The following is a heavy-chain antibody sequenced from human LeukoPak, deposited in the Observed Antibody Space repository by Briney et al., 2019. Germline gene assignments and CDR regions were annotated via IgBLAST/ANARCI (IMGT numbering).Heavy chain of an antibody. Sequence: ASVTVSCMASGYTFSDFYIHWVRQAPGQGLEYVGWITPKSGDTYSPQRFQGRVTMTRDASISTAYMELGSLRSDDTAVYFCARVRLADERAWAYWGQGTLVTVSS. V-gene: IGHV1-2*02. CDR3: ARVRLADERAWAY. D-gene: IGHD3-3*02. J-gene: IGHJ4*02. CDR1: GYTFSDFY. CDR2: ITPKSGDT.